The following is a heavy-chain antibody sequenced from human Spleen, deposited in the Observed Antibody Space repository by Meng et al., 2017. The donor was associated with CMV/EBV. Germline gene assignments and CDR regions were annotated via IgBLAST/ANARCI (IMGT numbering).Heavy chain of an antibody. J-gene: IGHJ5*02. CDR2: ITHSGST. V-gene: IGHV4-34*01. CDR3: ARQGARKNWFDP. Sequence: GSLRLSCAVYGGSFSDYFWTWIRQPPGKGLEWIGEITHSGSTNYNPSLKSRITILVDTSKNQFSLEMTFMTAADTAVYYCARQGARKNWFDPWCQGTLVTVSS. D-gene: IGHD2/OR15-2a*01. CDR1: GGSFSDYF.